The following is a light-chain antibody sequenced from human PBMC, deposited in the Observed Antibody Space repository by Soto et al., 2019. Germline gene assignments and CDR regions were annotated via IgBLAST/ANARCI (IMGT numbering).Light chain of an antibody. CDR2: GAS. CDR3: QQYNNWPPKYT. V-gene: IGKV3-15*01. J-gene: IGKJ2*01. CDR1: QSVSSN. Sequence: EIVMTQSPATLSVSPGERATLSCRASQSVSSNLAWYQQKPGQAPRLLIYGASARATGIPARFSGSGSGTEFTLTISSLLSEDFAVYYCQQYNNWPPKYTFGQGTKLEIK.